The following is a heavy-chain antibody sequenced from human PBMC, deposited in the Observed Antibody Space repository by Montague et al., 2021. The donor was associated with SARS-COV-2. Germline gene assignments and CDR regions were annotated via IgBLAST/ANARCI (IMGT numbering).Heavy chain of an antibody. CDR1: DGSISSSRYH. CDR2: IYYTGSS. Sequence: SETLSLTCYVSDGSISSSRYHWGWIRQPPGQALEWIGSIYYTGSSYYNPSLKSRVTLSVATSKNQFSLKLDSVTAADTAVYYCARQYSGSYHFWVQGSQVIVSS. CDR3: ARQYSGSYHF. D-gene: IGHD1-26*01. J-gene: IGHJ4*02. V-gene: IGHV4-39*01.